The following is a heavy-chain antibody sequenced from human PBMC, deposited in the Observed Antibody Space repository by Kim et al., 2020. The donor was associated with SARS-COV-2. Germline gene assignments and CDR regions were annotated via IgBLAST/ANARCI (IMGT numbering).Heavy chain of an antibody. Sequence: SETLSLTCIVSGDSISSGGYYWTWIRQHPGKGLEWIGYIHYSGTTYYNPSLKSRITISVDTSKNQFSLKLNSVTAADTAVYYCARRLGYYDSSGYVGIWGQGTMVTVSS. J-gene: IGHJ3*02. D-gene: IGHD3-22*01. CDR3: ARRLGYYDSSGYVGI. V-gene: IGHV4-31*03. CDR2: IHYSGTT. CDR1: GDSISSGGYY.